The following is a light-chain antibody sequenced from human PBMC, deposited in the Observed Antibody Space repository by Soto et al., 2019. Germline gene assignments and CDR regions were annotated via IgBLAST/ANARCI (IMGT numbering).Light chain of an antibody. J-gene: IGKJ4*01. V-gene: IGKV3-20*01. CDR1: QSISSSF. Sequence: EIVLTQSPGTLSLSPGESAMLSCRASQSISSSFLAWYQQKPGQAPRLLIYGASSRATGILDRFSGSGSGTDFTLTISRLEPEDFAVYYCQQYGTSPELTFGGGTKVEIE. CDR3: QQYGTSPELT. CDR2: GAS.